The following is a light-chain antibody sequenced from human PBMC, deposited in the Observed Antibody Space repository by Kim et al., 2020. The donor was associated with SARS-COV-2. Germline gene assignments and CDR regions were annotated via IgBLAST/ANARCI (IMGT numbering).Light chain of an antibody. Sequence: ASARALLTLTCLTRHAINNCLASYQQKPGNAPKLLIYTTSGLQSRVPSRFSGSGSWTDFTPTISSLQPEDFATYYCQQANSFPLTFRGGTKVEI. CDR3: QQANSFPLT. CDR2: TTS. CDR1: HAINNC. J-gene: IGKJ4*01. V-gene: IGKV1-12*01.